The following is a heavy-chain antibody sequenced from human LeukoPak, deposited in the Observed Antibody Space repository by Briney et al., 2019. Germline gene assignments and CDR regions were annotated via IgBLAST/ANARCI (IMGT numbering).Heavy chain of an antibody. CDR2: IKSKTDGGTT. Sequence: GGSLRLSCAGSGFTVSNVWMSWVRRAPGKGLEWVGRIKSKTDGGTTDYAAPVKGRFTISRDDSKNTVYLQMNSLKTEDTAVYYCTGWERLYFDYWGQGTLVTVSS. CDR3: TGWERLYFDY. D-gene: IGHD1-26*01. CDR1: GFTVSNVW. J-gene: IGHJ4*02. V-gene: IGHV3-15*01.